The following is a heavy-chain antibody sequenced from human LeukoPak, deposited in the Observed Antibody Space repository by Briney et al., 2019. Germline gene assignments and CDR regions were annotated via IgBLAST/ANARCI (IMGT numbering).Heavy chain of an antibody. CDR3: ARDRRGYSYGYPAPAGGRYYYYGMDV. V-gene: IGHV4-34*01. J-gene: IGHJ6*02. D-gene: IGHD5-18*01. Sequence: SETLSLTCTVSGGSISSYYWSWIRQPPGKGLEWIGEINHSGSTNYNPSLKSRVTISVDTSKNQFSLKLSSVTAADTAVYYCARDRRGYSYGYPAPAGGRYYYYGMDVWGRGTTVTVSS. CDR2: INHSGST. CDR1: GGSISSYY.